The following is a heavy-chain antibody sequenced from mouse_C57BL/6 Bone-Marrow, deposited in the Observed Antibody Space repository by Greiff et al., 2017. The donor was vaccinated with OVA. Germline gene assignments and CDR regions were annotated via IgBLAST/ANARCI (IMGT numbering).Heavy chain of an antibody. Sequence: VQLKQSGTVLARPGASVKMSCKTSGYTFTSYWMHWVKQRPGQGLEWIGAIYPGNGDTSYNQKFKGKAKLTAVTSASTAYMELSSLTNEDSAVYDCTGTTVVPYWYFDVWGTGTTVTVSS. CDR1: GYTFTSYW. CDR3: TGTTVVPYWYFDV. V-gene: IGHV1-5*01. CDR2: IYPGNGDT. D-gene: IGHD1-1*01. J-gene: IGHJ1*03.